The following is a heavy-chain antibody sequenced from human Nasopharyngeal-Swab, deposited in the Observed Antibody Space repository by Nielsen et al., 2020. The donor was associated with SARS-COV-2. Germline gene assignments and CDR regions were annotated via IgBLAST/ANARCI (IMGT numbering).Heavy chain of an antibody. V-gene: IGHV3-23*01. Sequence: GGSLRLSCAASGFTLSSYAMSWVRQAPGKGLEWVSAISGSGGSTYYADSVKGRLTISRDNSKNTLYLQMNSLRAEDTAVYYCAKVKRPIVVVPAATDYWGQGTPVTVSS. D-gene: IGHD2-2*01. CDR2: ISGSGGST. CDR3: AKVKRPIVVVPAATDY. J-gene: IGHJ4*02. CDR1: GFTLSSYA.